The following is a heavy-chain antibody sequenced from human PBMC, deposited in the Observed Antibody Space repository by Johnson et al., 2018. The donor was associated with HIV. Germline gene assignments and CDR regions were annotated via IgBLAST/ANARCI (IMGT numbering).Heavy chain of an antibody. CDR2: ISYDGSNK. CDR3: ARDRGAGSSGAFDI. D-gene: IGHD6-6*01. Sequence: QVQLVESGGAVVQPGRSLRLSCAASGFTFSSYVMHWVRQAPGKGLEWVAVISYDGSNKYYADSVKGRFSISRDNSKNTLYLQMNSLRAEETAVYYCARDRGAGSSGAFDIWGQGTMVTVSS. CDR1: GFTFSSYV. V-gene: IGHV3-30-3*01. J-gene: IGHJ3*02.